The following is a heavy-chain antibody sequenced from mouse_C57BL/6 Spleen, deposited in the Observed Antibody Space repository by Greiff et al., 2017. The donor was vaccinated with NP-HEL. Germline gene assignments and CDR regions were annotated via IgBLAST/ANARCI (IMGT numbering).Heavy chain of an antibody. Sequence: QVQLQQSGAELVRPGASVKLSCKASGYTFTDYYINWVKQRPGQGLEWIARIYPGSGNTYYNEKFKGKATLTAEKSSSTAYMQLSSLTSEDSAVYFCATYDYDVSRFAYWGQGTLVTVSA. V-gene: IGHV1-76*01. J-gene: IGHJ3*01. CDR3: ATYDYDVSRFAY. CDR1: GYTFTDYY. D-gene: IGHD2-4*01. CDR2: IYPGSGNT.